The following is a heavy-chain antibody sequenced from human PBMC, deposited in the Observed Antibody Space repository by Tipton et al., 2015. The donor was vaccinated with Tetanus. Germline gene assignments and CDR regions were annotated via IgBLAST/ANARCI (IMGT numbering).Heavy chain of an antibody. CDR2: IYYSGDT. CDR3: ARDQGGGRVVRLNWFDP. Sequence: LRLSCSVSGGSISSGGYFWNWIRQHPGKGPEWFGYIYYSGDTFYNPSLKSRVTISVDTSKNQFSLNLRSVTAADTAVYYCARDQGGGRVVRLNWFDPWGQGTLVTVSS. D-gene: IGHD6-6*01. CDR1: GGSISSGGYF. V-gene: IGHV4-31*03. J-gene: IGHJ5*02.